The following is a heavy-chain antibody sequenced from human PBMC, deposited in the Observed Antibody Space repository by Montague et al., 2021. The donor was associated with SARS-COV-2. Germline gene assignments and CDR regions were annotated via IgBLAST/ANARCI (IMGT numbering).Heavy chain of an antibody. D-gene: IGHD6-19*01. V-gene: IGHV4-59*01. J-gene: IGHJ3*02. Sequence: SETLSLTCTVSGGSISSYYWSWIRQPPGKGLEWIGYIYYSGSTNYNPSLKSRVTISVDTSKNQFSLKLSSMTAADTAVYYCARGSGWMGNAFDIWGQGAMVTASS. CDR3: ARGSGWMGNAFDI. CDR1: GGSISSYY. CDR2: IYYSGST.